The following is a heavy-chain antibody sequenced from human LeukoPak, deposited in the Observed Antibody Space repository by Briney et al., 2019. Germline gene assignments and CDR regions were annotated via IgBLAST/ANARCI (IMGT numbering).Heavy chain of an antibody. Sequence: GGSLRLSCAASGFTFSDFSMHWVRQAPGKGLEWVSSISSGSTYIYSADSLKGRFTISRDNAKKSLYLQMNSLRDEDSAVYHCTRGPTLIGVAGTWPLDCWGQGTLVTVSS. D-gene: IGHD6-19*01. J-gene: IGHJ4*02. CDR3: TRGPTLIGVAGTWPLDC. CDR1: GFTFSDFS. V-gene: IGHV3-21*01. CDR2: ISSGSTYI.